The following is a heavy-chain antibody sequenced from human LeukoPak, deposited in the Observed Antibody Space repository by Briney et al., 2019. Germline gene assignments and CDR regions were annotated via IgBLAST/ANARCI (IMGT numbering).Heavy chain of an antibody. Sequence: ASVKVSCKASGYTFTGYFMHWVRQAPGQGLEWMGWISPNSGGTNYAQKFQGRVTMTRDTSLNTAYMELSRLTSDDTAMYYCARLSRVGAPFDYWGQGTLVTVSS. CDR1: GYTFTGYF. V-gene: IGHV1-2*02. CDR3: ARLSRVGAPFDY. D-gene: IGHD1-26*01. CDR2: ISPNSGGT. J-gene: IGHJ4*02.